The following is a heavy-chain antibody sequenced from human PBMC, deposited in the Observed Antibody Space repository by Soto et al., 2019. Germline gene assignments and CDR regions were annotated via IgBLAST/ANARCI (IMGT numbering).Heavy chain of an antibody. CDR3: FRGGVTSRTFDY. CDR1: GYIIKNYW. Sequence: PGESLTISCKASGYIIKNYWIGWVRHMPVQGLEWMGIIFPDDSDTRYSPSFQGHVTISVDKSISTAYVQWSSLKASDSAIYYCFRGGVTSRTFDYWGQGTLVTVSS. V-gene: IGHV5-51*01. D-gene: IGHD3-16*01. CDR2: IFPDDSDT. J-gene: IGHJ4*02.